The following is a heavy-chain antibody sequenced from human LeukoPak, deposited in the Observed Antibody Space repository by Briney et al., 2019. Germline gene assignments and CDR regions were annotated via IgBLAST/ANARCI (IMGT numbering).Heavy chain of an antibody. D-gene: IGHD6-19*01. CDR3: ARESETSGWYDY. Sequence: PGGSLRLSCAAPGFIFDNYAIHRVRQAPGKGLEWVSLISGDGGSTFYADSVRGRFTISRDNTRKSLSLQMSSLRSEDTALYYCARESETSGWYDYWGQGTLVTVSS. CDR2: ISGDGGST. CDR1: GFIFDNYA. J-gene: IGHJ4*02. V-gene: IGHV3-43*02.